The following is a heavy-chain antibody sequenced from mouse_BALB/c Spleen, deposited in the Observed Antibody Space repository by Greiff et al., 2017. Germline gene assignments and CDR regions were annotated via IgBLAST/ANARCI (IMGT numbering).Heavy chain of an antibody. Sequence: DVKLVESGGGLVKPGGSLKLSCAASGFAFSSYDMSWVRQTPEKRLEWVAYISSGGGSTYYPDTVKGRFTISRDNAKNTLYLQMSSLKSEDTAMYYCANRYGGAMDYWGQGTSVTVSS. V-gene: IGHV5-12-1*01. D-gene: IGHD2-14*01. J-gene: IGHJ4*01. CDR2: ISSGGGST. CDR1: GFAFSSYD. CDR3: ANRYGGAMDY.